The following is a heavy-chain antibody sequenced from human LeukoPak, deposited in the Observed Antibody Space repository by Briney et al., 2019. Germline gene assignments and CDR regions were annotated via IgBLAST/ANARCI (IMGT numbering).Heavy chain of an antibody. CDR1: EFSVGSNY. Sequence: GGSLRLSCAASEFSVGSNYMTWVRQAPGKGLEWVSLIYSGGSTYYADSVKGRFTISRDNSKNTLYLQMNSLRAEDTAVYYCARVAMIVAKPYDYWGQGTLVTVSS. J-gene: IGHJ4*02. CDR2: IYSGGST. CDR3: ARVAMIVAKPYDY. V-gene: IGHV3-66*01. D-gene: IGHD3-22*01.